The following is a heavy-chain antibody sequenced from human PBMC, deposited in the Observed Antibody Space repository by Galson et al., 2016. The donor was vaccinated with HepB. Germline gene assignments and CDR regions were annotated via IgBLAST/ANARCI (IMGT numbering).Heavy chain of an antibody. CDR3: ARDRYLDSSGHNYLDP. Sequence: TLSLTCSVSGGPVRSKGYFWTWIRQHPGKGLEWIGYIYYTGNTYYNPSLKSRLDMSVDTSKNQVSLRLSSVTVADTAVYYCARDRYLDSSGHNYLDPWGQGTLVTVSS. V-gene: IGHV4-31*03. CDR2: IYYTGNT. J-gene: IGHJ5*02. CDR1: GGPVRSKGYF. D-gene: IGHD3-22*01.